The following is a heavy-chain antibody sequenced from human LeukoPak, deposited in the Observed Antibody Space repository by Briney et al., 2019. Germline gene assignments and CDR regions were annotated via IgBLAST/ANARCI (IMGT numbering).Heavy chain of an antibody. CDR1: GYTFTSYY. J-gene: IGHJ5*02. Sequence: ASVKVSCKASGYTFTSYYMHWVRQAPGQGLEWMGIINPSGGSTSYAQEFQGRVTMTRDTSTSTVYMELSSLRSEDTAVYYCARDGIAVAGTVGGNWFDPWGQGTLVTVSS. D-gene: IGHD6-19*01. V-gene: IGHV1-46*01. CDR3: ARDGIAVAGTVGGNWFDP. CDR2: INPSGGST.